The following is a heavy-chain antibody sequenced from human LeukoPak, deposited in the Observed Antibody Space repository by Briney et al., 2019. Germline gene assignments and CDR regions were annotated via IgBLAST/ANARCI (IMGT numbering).Heavy chain of an antibody. CDR2: INEDGSNK. CDR1: GFSFSNHY. CDR3: TRVIVAVPGYFDYFDF. V-gene: IGHV3-7*01. J-gene: IGHJ4*02. Sequence: GSSLRLSCAASGFSFSNHYMRWIRQAPGKGLEWVANINEDGSNKWHLGSVKGRFTVSRDNARNALYLQMNSLRVEDTAVYYCTRVIVAVPGYFDYFDFWGQGALVTVSS. D-gene: IGHD6-19*01.